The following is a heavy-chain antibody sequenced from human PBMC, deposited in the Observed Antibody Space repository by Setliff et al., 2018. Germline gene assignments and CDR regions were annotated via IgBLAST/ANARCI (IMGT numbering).Heavy chain of an antibody. CDR2: IKRDGSEK. D-gene: IGHD3-10*01. CDR3: ARNAAPTYYYGSGSYPSYYYYGMDV. V-gene: IGHV3-7*02. Sequence: WGTLTLSCAASEFTFSSYRICWVRQAPGKGLEWLANIKRDGSEKYYADSVKGRFIIARDNAKNSLYLHMNSLRAEDTAVYYCARNAAPTYYYGSGSYPSYYYYGMDVWGQGTTVTVSS. CDR1: EFTFSSYR. J-gene: IGHJ6*02.